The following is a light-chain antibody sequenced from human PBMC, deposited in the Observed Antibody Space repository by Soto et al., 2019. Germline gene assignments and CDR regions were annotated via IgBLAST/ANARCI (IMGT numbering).Light chain of an antibody. Sequence: QAVVTQPPSVSAAPGQKVTISCSGSSSNIGNNAVSWYQQLPGTAPKLLIYDNNKRPTGIPDRFSGSKSGTAATLGITGLQTGDEADYYCGTWDSSLGAGVFGGGTKLTVL. CDR2: DNN. J-gene: IGLJ2*01. CDR3: GTWDSSLGAGV. CDR1: SSNIGNNA. V-gene: IGLV1-51*01.